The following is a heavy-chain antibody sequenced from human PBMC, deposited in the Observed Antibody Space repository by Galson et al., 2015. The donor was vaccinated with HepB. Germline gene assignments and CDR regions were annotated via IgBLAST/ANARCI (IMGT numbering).Heavy chain of an antibody. D-gene: IGHD3-16*01. V-gene: IGHV3-66*02. J-gene: IGHJ6*02. CDR1: GITVSGDY. Sequence: SLRLSCAASGITVSGDYIAWVRQAPGKGLEWVSIIYGGGSKYYADSVEGRFTISRDISTNTVSLQMNSLSGEDTAIYYCARVRGGDESYYYSAGMDVWGRGTTVAVSS. CDR2: IYGGGSK. CDR3: ARVRGGDESYYYSAGMDV.